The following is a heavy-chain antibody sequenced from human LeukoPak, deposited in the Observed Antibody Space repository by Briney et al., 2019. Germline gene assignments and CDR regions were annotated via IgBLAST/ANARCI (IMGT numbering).Heavy chain of an antibody. CDR2: IRYDGTNE. CDR1: GFTFSSYG. Sequence: PGGSLRLSCAASGFTFSSYGIHWVRQAPDKGLEWVAFIRYDGTNEYYADSVKGRFTISRDNSKNTLYLQMNSLRAEDTAVYYCAKSGVAGTYYYYYYMDVWGKGTTVTISS. J-gene: IGHJ6*03. V-gene: IGHV3-30*02. CDR3: AKSGVAGTYYYYYYMDV. D-gene: IGHD6-19*01.